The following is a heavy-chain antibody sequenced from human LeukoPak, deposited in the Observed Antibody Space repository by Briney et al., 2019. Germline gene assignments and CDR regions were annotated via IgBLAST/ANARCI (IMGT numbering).Heavy chain of an antibody. Sequence: GGSLRLSCVASGFTFSTYWISWVRQDPGKGLEWVANIKQDGSEKYYVDSVKGRFTISRDNAKISLYLQMNSLRAEDTAVYYCARDVADGFDYWGQGTLVTVSS. CDR1: GFTFSTYW. V-gene: IGHV3-7*01. CDR3: ARDVADGFDY. CDR2: IKQDGSEK. D-gene: IGHD5-24*01. J-gene: IGHJ4*02.